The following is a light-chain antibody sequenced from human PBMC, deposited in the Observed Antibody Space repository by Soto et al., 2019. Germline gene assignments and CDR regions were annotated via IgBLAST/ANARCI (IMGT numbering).Light chain of an antibody. J-gene: IGLJ3*02. CDR3: SSYTSSSPPV. CDR2: EVS. V-gene: IGLV2-14*01. CDR1: SSDVGGYNY. Sequence: QSALTQPASVSGSPGQSITISCTGTSSDVGGYNYVSWYQQHPGKAPKLMIYEVSNRASGVSNRFSGSKSGNTASLTISGLQSEEEADYYCSSYTSSSPPVFGGGTKLTVL.